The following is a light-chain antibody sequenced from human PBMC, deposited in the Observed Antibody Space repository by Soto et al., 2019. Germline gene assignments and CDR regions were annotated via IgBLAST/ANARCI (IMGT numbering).Light chain of an antibody. V-gene: IGKV1-5*03. Sequence: DIQMTQSPSTLSASVGDRVTITCRASQSISSWLAWYQQRPGKAPDLLIFKASILKSGVPSRFSGSGSGTEFTLTISSLQPDDFATYYCEQYSTYPWTFGQGTKVE. CDR2: KAS. J-gene: IGKJ1*01. CDR3: EQYSTYPWT. CDR1: QSISSW.